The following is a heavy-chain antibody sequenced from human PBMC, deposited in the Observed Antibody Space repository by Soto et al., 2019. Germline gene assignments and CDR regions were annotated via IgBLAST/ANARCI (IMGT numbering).Heavy chain of an antibody. Sequence: AETLSLTCTVSGGSXSRYYWSWIRQPPGKGLEWIGYIYYSGSTNYNPSLKSRVTISVDTSKNQFSLKLSSVTAADTAVYYCARRYGGTFDYWGQGTLVTVSS. CDR3: ARRYGGTFDY. D-gene: IGHD2-15*01. J-gene: IGHJ4*02. CDR2: IYYSGST. CDR1: GGSXSRYY. V-gene: IGHV4-59*08.